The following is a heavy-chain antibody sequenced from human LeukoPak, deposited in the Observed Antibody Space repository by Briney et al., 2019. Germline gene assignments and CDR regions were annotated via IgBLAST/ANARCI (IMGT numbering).Heavy chain of an antibody. CDR1: GFTFYSYA. V-gene: IGHV3-48*04. CDR3: ASYGEWIDAFDI. D-gene: IGHD3-10*01. CDR2: ISSSGSTI. J-gene: IGHJ3*02. Sequence: GGSLRLSCAASGFTFYSYAMSWVRQAPGKGLEWVSYISSSGSTIYYADSVKGRFTISRDNAKNSLYLQMSSLRAEDTAVYYCASYGEWIDAFDIWGQGTMVTVSS.